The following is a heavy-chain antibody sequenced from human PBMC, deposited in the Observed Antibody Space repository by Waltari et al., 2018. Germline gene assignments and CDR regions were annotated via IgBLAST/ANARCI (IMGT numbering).Heavy chain of an antibody. J-gene: IGHJ4*02. CDR2: SFYSGGT. V-gene: IGHV4-39*01. CDR1: GGSISSSSYY. Sequence: QLQLQESGPGLVKPSETLSLICTVSGGSISSSSYYWGWIRQPPGEGLEWIGSSFYSGGTYYNPSLKSRVTISVETSKNQFSLKLSSVTAADTAVYYCARHVSGYCSSTSCHSDYWGQGTLVTVSS. D-gene: IGHD2-2*01. CDR3: ARHVSGYCSSTSCHSDY.